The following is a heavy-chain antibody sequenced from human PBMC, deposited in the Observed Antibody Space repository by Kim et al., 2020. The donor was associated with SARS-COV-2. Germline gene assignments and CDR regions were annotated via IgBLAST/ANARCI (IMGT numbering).Heavy chain of an antibody. J-gene: IGHJ4*02. CDR1: GLTFSSYA. D-gene: IGHD3-10*01. CDR3: AKGHELNYYGLGSAFDY. CDR2: ISGSAGAT. Sequence: GGSLRLSCAASGLTFSSYAMIWVRQAPGKGLEWVSLISGSAGATEYADSVKGRFTISRDNSKNTLYLQMNSLRAEDTAFYFCAKGHELNYYGLGSAFDYWGQGTLVTAS. V-gene: IGHV3-23*01.